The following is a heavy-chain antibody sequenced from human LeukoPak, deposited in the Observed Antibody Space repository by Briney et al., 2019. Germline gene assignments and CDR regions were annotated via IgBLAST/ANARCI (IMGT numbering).Heavy chain of an antibody. CDR1: GYTFPSYD. CDR3: ARVALHCSSTSCYRKAFDI. D-gene: IGHD2-2*01. J-gene: IGHJ3*02. Sequence: SVKVSCQASGYTFPSYDINWVRQATGQGLEWMGWINPNSGGTNYAQKFQGRVTMTRYTSISTAYMELSRLRSDDTAVYYCARVALHCSSTSCYRKAFDIWGQGTMVTVSS. CDR2: INPNSGGT. V-gene: IGHV1-2*02.